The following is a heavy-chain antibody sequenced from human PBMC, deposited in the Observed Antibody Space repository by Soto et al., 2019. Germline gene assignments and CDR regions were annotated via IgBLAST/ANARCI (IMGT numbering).Heavy chain of an antibody. CDR2: IKNDGSST. CDR3: AKFDDDYYYMDV. J-gene: IGHJ6*03. V-gene: IGHV3-74*01. CDR1: GFTFNRYW. Sequence: EVQLVESGGGLVQPGGSLRLSCAASGFTFNRYWMHWVRQAPGKGLVWVSRIKNDGSSTSYADSVKGRFSISRDNGKNTLYLQMNSLRGEDTAVYYCAKFDDDYYYMDVWGKGTTVTVSS. D-gene: IGHD1-1*01.